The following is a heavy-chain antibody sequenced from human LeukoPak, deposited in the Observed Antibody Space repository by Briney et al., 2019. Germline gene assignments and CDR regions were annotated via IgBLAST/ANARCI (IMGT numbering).Heavy chain of an antibody. D-gene: IGHD3-10*01. CDR1: GFTFSTYA. Sequence: PGGSLRLSCAASGFTFSTYAMTWVRQAPGKGLEWVSAISDSGGSTYYADSVKGRFTISRDNSKNTLYLQMNSLRAEDTAVYYCARRSGSWAYYFDYWGQGTLVTVSS. V-gene: IGHV3-23*01. CDR3: ARRSGSWAYYFDY. J-gene: IGHJ4*02. CDR2: ISDSGGST.